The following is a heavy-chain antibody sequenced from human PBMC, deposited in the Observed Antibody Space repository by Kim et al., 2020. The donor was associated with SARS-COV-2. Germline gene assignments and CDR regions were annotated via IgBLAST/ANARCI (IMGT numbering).Heavy chain of an antibody. CDR3: ATSNYYDSRGWVGAFDI. Sequence: GGSLRLSCAASGFTFSSYDMHWVRQATGKGLEWVSAIGTAGDTYYPGSVKGRFTISRENAKNSLYLQMNSLRAGDTAVYYCATSNYYDSRGWVGAFDIWGQGTMVTVSS. CDR1: GFTFSSYD. J-gene: IGHJ3*02. CDR2: IGTAGDT. D-gene: IGHD3-22*01. V-gene: IGHV3-13*04.